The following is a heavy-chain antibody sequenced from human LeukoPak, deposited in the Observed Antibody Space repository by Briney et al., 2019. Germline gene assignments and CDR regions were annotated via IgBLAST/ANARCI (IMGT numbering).Heavy chain of an antibody. J-gene: IGHJ4*02. CDR1: GYTFTSYG. D-gene: IGHD6-13*01. V-gene: IGHV1-18*01. CDR2: ISAYNGNT. CDR3: ARGNPPILAAAGTVGYFDY. Sequence: ASVKVSCKASGYTFTSYGISWVRQAPGQGLEWMGWISAYNGNTNYAQKLQGRVTMTTDTSTSTAYMELRSLRSDDTAVYYCARGNPPILAAAGTVGYFDYWGQGTLVTVSS.